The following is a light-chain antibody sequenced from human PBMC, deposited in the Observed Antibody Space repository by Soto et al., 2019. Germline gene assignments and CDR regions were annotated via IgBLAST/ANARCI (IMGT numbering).Light chain of an antibody. CDR2: SNN. CDR3: AAWDDSLTDYV. V-gene: IGLV1-44*01. Sequence: QSALTQAPSASETPGQRVTISCSGGSSHIGRNTVNWYQQLPGTAPKLLIYSNNRRPSGVPDRFSGSKSGTSASLAISGLQSEDEADYYCAAWDDSLTDYVFGTGTKVTVL. CDR1: SSHIGRNT. J-gene: IGLJ1*01.